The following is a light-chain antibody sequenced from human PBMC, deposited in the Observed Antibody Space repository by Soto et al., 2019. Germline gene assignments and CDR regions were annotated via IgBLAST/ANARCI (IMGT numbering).Light chain of an antibody. V-gene: IGKV1-5*03. CDR2: KAS. CDR1: QTISNW. Sequence: IQMTQSPSTLSASVGYRVTITCQASQTISNWLAWYQQKPGKAPKLLIYKASTLESGVPSRFSGSGSGTEFTLTISSLQPEDFATYYCQQYNSYSQTFGQGTKVDIK. J-gene: IGKJ1*01. CDR3: QQYNSYSQT.